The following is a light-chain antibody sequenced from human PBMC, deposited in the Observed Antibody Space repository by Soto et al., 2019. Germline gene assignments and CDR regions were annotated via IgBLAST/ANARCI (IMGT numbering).Light chain of an antibody. J-gene: IGKJ5*01. CDR3: QVYGPSPPIT. Sequence: EIVMTPSPATLSVSPGERATLSCRASQSVSSNLAWYQHKPGQAPRLLMYGVSSRATGIPDRFTGSGSGADFTLTISRLEPEDFAVYYCQVYGPSPPITFGQGTRLEIK. CDR1: QSVSSN. CDR2: GVS. V-gene: IGKV3-20*01.